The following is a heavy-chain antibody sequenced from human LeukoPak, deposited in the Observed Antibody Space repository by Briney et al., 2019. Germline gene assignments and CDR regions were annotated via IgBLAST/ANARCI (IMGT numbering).Heavy chain of an antibody. J-gene: IGHJ4*02. V-gene: IGHV4-30-4*08. CDR3: ARGALYYYDSSGYPTQGHFDY. D-gene: IGHD3-22*01. CDR2: IYYSGST. Sequence: SQTLSLTCTVSGGSISSGDYYWRWIRQPPGTGLEWIGYIYYSGSTYYNPSLQSRVTISVDTSKNQFSLKLSSVTAADTAVYYCARGALYYYDSSGYPTQGHFDYWGQGTLVTVSS. CDR1: GGSISSGDYY.